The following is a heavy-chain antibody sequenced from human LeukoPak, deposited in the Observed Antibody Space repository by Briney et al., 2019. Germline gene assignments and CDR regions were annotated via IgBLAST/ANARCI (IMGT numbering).Heavy chain of an antibody. Sequence: SETLSLTCAVYGGSFSGYYWSWIRQPPGKGLEWIGEINHSGSTNYNPSLKSRVTISVDTSKNQFSLKLSSVTAADTAVYYCARGPGAAMVDYWGQGTLVTVCS. CDR3: ARGPGAAMVDY. V-gene: IGHV4-34*01. J-gene: IGHJ4*02. CDR1: GGSFSGYY. D-gene: IGHD5-18*01. CDR2: INHSGST.